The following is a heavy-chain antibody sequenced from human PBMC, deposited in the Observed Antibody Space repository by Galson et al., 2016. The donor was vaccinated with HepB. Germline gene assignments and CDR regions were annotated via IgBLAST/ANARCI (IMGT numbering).Heavy chain of an antibody. CDR3: ARGSLWYDY. CDR1: GGSISSSSYY. Sequence: LTCTVSGGSISSSSYYWGWIRQPPWKGLEWIGSIYHSGCTYYNPSLKSRVTISVDTSKNQFSLKLSSVTAADTAVYYCARGSLWYDYWGQGTLVTVSS. J-gene: IGHJ4*02. CDR2: IYHSGCT. V-gene: IGHV4-39*07. D-gene: IGHD6-13*01.